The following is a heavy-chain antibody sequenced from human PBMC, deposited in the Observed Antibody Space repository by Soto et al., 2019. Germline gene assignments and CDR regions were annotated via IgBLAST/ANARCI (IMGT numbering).Heavy chain of an antibody. D-gene: IGHD2-21*01. J-gene: IGHJ3*02. CDR1: GGSISSGDYY. CDR2: IYYSGST. Sequence: QVQLQESGPGLVKPSQTLSLTCTVSGGSISSGDYYWSWIRQPPGKGLEWIGYIYYSGSTYYNPSLKSRITISVATSKNQLSLKLSSVTAADTAVYYCARVEAPTGGDDAFDIWGQGPMVTVSS. V-gene: IGHV4-30-4*01. CDR3: ARVEAPTGGDDAFDI.